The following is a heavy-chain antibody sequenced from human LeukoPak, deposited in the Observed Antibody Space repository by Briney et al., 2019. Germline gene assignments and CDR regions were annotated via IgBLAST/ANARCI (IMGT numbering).Heavy chain of an antibody. Sequence: SVKVSCKASGGTFSSYAISWVRQAPGQGLEWMGRIIPIFGTANYAQKFQGRVTITTDESTSTAYMELSSLRSEDTAVYYCARPDYRGKELFESWGQGTLVTVSS. D-gene: IGHD4-23*01. V-gene: IGHV1-69*05. CDR2: IIPIFGTA. CDR1: GGTFSSYA. CDR3: ARPDYRGKELFES. J-gene: IGHJ4*02.